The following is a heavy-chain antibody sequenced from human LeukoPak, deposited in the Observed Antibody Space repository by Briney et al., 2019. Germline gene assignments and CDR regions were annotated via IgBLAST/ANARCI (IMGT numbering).Heavy chain of an antibody. CDR3: AGKPAYCGGDCYAN. V-gene: IGHV4-30-2*01. J-gene: IGHJ4*02. Sequence: SQTLSLTCAVSGGSISSGGYSWSWIRQPPGKGLEWIGYIYHSGSTYYNPSLKSRVTISVDRSKNQFSLKLSSVTAADTAVYYCAGKPAYCGGDCYANWGQGTLVTVSS. CDR1: GGSISSGGYS. D-gene: IGHD2-21*02. CDR2: IYHSGST.